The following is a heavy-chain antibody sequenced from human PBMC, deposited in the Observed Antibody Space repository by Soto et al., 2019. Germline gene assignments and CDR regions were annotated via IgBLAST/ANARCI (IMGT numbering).Heavy chain of an antibody. CDR2: IYYSGTT. D-gene: IGHD2-21*02. J-gene: IGHJ3*01. CDR1: GGSISSGGYY. V-gene: IGHV4-61*08. CDR3: ARALYCGGDCSSSNAFDF. Sequence: SETLSLTCTVSGGSISSGGYYWSWIRQHPGKGLEWIGYIYYSGTTNHSPSLSSRVTISIDTSRNQFFLKLSSVTAADTAVYYCARALYCGGDCSSSNAFDFWGQGTMVTVSS.